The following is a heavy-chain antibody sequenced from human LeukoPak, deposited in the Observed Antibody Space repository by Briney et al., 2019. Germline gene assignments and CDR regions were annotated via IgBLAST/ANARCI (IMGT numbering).Heavy chain of an antibody. J-gene: IGHJ3*01. Sequence: GGSLRLSCVASGFTFSDYWMTWVRQAPGKGLEWLAYIHKDGSEKYYVDSLEGRFTISRDNANNSLYLHMNSLRAEDTAIYYCARNDFWSGYDDLDVWGQGTVVTVSS. V-gene: IGHV3-7*01. CDR3: ARNDFWSGYDDLDV. CDR1: GFTFSDYW. CDR2: IHKDGSEK. D-gene: IGHD3-3*01.